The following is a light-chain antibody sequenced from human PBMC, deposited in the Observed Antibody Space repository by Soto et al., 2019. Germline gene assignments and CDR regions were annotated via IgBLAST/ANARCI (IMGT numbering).Light chain of an antibody. Sequence: DFQMTQSPSTLSASVGDRVTITCRASQNINNWVAWYQQKPGKAPKLLIHDASSLASGVPSRFSGSGSGTEFTLTISNLQPDDFASYYCQQYNNFMYTFGQGTKVEIK. CDR2: DAS. CDR3: QQYNNFMYT. J-gene: IGKJ2*01. CDR1: QNINNW. V-gene: IGKV1-5*01.